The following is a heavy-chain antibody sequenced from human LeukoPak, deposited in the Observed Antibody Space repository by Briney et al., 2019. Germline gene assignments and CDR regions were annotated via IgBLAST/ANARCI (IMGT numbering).Heavy chain of an antibody. CDR2: ISGSGGNT. Sequence: GSLRLSCAASGFTFSNSAMSWVRQAPGKGLEWVATISGSGGNTYYADSVKGRFTISRDNSKNTLYLQMSSLRAEDTAIFYCAKGSYSGPYYYFDSWGQGTLVTVSS. J-gene: IGHJ4*02. V-gene: IGHV3-23*01. D-gene: IGHD1-26*01. CDR3: AKGSYSGPYYYFDS. CDR1: GFTFSNSA.